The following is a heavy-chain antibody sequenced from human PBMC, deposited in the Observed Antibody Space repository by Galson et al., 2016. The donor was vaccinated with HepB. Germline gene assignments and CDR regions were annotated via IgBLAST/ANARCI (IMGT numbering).Heavy chain of an antibody. J-gene: IGHJ6*02. V-gene: IGHV3-23*01. CDR2: LTDSGDDT. D-gene: IGHD6-13*01. CDR1: GFTFSTYA. Sequence: SLRLSCAASGFTFSTYAMTWVRQAPGKGLEWVSVLTDSGDDTNHADSVKGRFIMSRDNSKNTVYLQMNNLRDEDTAIYFCAKASSPGYYYGMDVWGQGTTVTVSS. CDR3: AKASSPGYYYGMDV.